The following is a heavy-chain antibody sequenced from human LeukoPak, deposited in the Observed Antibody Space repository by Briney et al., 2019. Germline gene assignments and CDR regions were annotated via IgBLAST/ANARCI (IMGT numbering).Heavy chain of an antibody. CDR1: GFTFSSYA. Sequence: PGGSLRLSCAASGFTFSSYAMHWVRQAPGKGLDWVAVTSYDGNYKYYTDSVKGRFTISRDNSKNTLYLQMNSLRTEDTAVYYCARVSAVAATPGAFDIWGRGTMVTVSS. V-gene: IGHV3-30-3*01. D-gene: IGHD6-19*01. J-gene: IGHJ3*02. CDR2: TSYDGNYK. CDR3: ARVSAVAATPGAFDI.